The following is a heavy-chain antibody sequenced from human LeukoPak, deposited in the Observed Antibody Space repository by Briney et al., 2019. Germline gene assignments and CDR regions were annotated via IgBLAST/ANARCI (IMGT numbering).Heavy chain of an antibody. D-gene: IGHD5-18*01. CDR1: GGSISSHY. CDR2: LYDYGRT. J-gene: IGHJ4*02. V-gene: IGHV4-59*11. Sequence: PSETLPLTCTVSGGSISSHYWSWIRQPPGKGLEWIGYLYDYGRTKHNPSLNSRLTLSADTSKNQFSLRLSSVTAADTAVYFCATIKRGNIFGYFDFWGQGILVAVSS. CDR3: ATIKRGNIFGYFDF.